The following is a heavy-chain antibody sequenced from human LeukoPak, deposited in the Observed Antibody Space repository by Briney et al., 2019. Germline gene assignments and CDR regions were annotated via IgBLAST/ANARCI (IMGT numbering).Heavy chain of an antibody. D-gene: IGHD3-16*01. CDR3: ARDRRLGGYYYYYMDV. CDR1: GGSISSSSYY. J-gene: IGHJ6*03. V-gene: IGHV4-39*07. Sequence: SETLSLTCTVSGGSISSSSYYWGWIRQPPGKGLEWIGSIYYSGSTYYNPSLKSRVTISVDTSKNQFSLKLSSVTAADTAVYYCARDRRLGGYYYYYMDVWGKGTTVTVSS. CDR2: IYYSGST.